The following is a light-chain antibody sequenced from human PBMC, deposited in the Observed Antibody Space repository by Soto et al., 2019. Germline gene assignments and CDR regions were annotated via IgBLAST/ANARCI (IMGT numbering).Light chain of an antibody. CDR2: DVS. CDR3: ISYAGSNKPA. Sequence: QSALTQPRSVSGSPGQSVTISCTGTSSDVGGYNYVSWYQQHPGKAPKLMIYDVSKRPSGVPDRFSGSKSGNTASLTISGLQAEDEADYYCISYAGSNKPAFGGGTKLTVL. CDR1: SSDVGGYNY. J-gene: IGLJ2*01. V-gene: IGLV2-11*01.